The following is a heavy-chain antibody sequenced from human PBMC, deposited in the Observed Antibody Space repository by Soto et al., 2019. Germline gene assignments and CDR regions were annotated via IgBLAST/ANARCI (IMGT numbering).Heavy chain of an antibody. CDR1: GGSISSGGYS. Sequence: NPSETLSLTCAVSGGSISSGGYSWSWIRQPPGKGLEWIGYIYHSGSTYYNPSLKSRVTISVDRSKNQFSLKLSSVTAADTAVYYCARAGAYSGYDSHHYYYYFMDVWGKGTTVPVSS. J-gene: IGHJ6*03. V-gene: IGHV4-30-2*01. CDR3: ARAGAYSGYDSHHYYYYFMDV. CDR2: IYHSGST. D-gene: IGHD5-12*01.